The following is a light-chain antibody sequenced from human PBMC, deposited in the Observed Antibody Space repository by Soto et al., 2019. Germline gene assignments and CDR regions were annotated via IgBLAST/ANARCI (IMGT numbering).Light chain of an antibody. V-gene: IGKV1-5*03. CDR3: QPYYSFPLT. J-gene: IGKJ4*01. Sequence: DIPMTQTHSTLSASVGDRVTITCRASQSSRSWLAWYRQKPWQAPNLLIYQASSLESGVPSRFSGSGSGTDFTLTISRLQPDDFATYYCQPYYSFPLTFGDGTKVEIK. CDR2: QAS. CDR1: QSSRSW.